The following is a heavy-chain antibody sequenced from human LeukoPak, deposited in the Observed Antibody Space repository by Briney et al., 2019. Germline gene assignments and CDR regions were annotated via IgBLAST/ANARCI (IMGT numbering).Heavy chain of an antibody. D-gene: IGHD6-19*01. Sequence: ASVKVSCKVSGYTFTSYAMHWVRQAPGQRLEWMGWINAGNGNTKYSQKFQGRVTITRDTSASTAYMELSSLRSEDTAVYYCARGIAVAGRGYWGQGTLVTVSS. CDR3: ARGIAVAGRGY. V-gene: IGHV1-3*01. CDR2: INAGNGNT. CDR1: GYTFTSYA. J-gene: IGHJ4*02.